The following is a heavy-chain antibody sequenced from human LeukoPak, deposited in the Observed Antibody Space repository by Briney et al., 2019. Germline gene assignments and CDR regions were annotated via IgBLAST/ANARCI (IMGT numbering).Heavy chain of an antibody. Sequence: GESLKISCAASGFTFSSYWMSWVRQAPGKGLEWVANIKQDGSEKYYVDSVKGRFTISRDNAKNSLYLQMNSLRAEDTAVYYCARGNTMVRGVFPAYFDYWGQGTLVTVSS. CDR2: IKQDGSEK. CDR3: ARGNTMVRGVFPAYFDY. V-gene: IGHV3-7*01. CDR1: GFTFSSYW. D-gene: IGHD3-10*01. J-gene: IGHJ4*02.